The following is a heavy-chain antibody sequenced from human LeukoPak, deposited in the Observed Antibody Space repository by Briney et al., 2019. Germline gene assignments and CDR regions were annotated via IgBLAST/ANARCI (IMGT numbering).Heavy chain of an antibody. V-gene: IGHV3-7*01. Sequence: GGSLRLSCAASGFTFSRYWMSWVRQAPGKGLEWVANIKQDGSEKYYVDSVKGRFTISRDNAKNSLYLQMNSLRAEDTAVYYCARARYGSGSYLRHWGQGTLVTVSS. CDR3: ARARYGSGSYLRH. D-gene: IGHD3-10*01. CDR2: IKQDGSEK. J-gene: IGHJ4*02. CDR1: GFTFSRYW.